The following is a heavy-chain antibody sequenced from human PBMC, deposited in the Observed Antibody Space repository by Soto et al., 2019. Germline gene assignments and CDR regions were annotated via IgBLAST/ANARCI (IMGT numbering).Heavy chain of an antibody. V-gene: IGHV1-69*13. CDR1: GGTFSSYA. CDR3: AREKGYCRSTSCRPHAFDI. D-gene: IGHD2-2*01. Sequence: SVKVSCKASGGTFSSYAISWVRQAPGQGLEWMGGIIPIFGTANYAQKFQGRVTITADESRSAAYRELSSPRSEDTAVYYCAREKGYCRSTSCRPHAFDIWGQGTMVTVSS. CDR2: IIPIFGTA. J-gene: IGHJ3*02.